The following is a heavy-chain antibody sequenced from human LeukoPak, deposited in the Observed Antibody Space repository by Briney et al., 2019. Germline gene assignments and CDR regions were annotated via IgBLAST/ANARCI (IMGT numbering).Heavy chain of an antibody. J-gene: IGHJ4*02. V-gene: IGHV4-59*01. CDR2: IYYSGST. CDR1: GRSISSYY. D-gene: IGHD7-27*01. CDR3: AGTGDVLRY. Sequence: PSGTLSLTCTVSGRSISSYYWSWIRQPPGKGLEWIGYIYYSGSTNYNPSLKSRVTISVDASKSQFSLKLSSVTAADTAVYYCAGTGDVLRYWGQGTLVTVSS.